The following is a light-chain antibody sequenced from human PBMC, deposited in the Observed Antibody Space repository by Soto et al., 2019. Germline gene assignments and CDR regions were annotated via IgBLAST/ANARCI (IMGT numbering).Light chain of an antibody. CDR1: TRDIAGYNY. CDR3: TAFSSSNSLYG. CDR2: QVT. J-gene: IGLJ1*01. Sequence: QSALTQPASVSGSLGQSITISCTGTTRDIAGYNYISWYQQLPGKAPKIMIYQVTIRPSGISNRFSGSKSGNTASLTISGLQAEDEADYYCTAFSSSNSLYGFGTGTKLTVL. V-gene: IGLV2-14*01.